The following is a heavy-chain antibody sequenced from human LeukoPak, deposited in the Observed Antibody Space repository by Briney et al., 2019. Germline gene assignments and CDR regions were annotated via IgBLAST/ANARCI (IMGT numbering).Heavy chain of an antibody. D-gene: IGHD3-22*01. CDR2: IYYSGST. J-gene: IGHJ3*02. Sequence: PSETLSLTCTVSGGSISSYYWSWIRQPPGKGLEWIGYIYYSGSTNCNPSLKSRVTISVDTSKNQFSLKLSSVTAADTAVYYCARVPHHNMIPNAFDIWGQGTMVTVSS. CDR1: GGSISSYY. CDR3: ARVPHHNMIPNAFDI. V-gene: IGHV4-59*01.